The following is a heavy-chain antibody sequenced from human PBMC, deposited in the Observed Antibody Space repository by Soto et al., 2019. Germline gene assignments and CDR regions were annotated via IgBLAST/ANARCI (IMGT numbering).Heavy chain of an antibody. V-gene: IGHV4-30-4*01. CDR3: ARDSRRRADSGTRPLYYFDY. D-gene: IGHD1-26*01. CDR1: GGSIGSGDYY. Sequence: QVQLKESGPGLVKPSQTLSLTCSVSGGSIGSGDYYWSWVRQSPGKGLEWIGYIYYTGYTYYNPSLGRRVTFSVYTSQNQLSLRLSDVTVADTAVYYCARDSRRRADSGTRPLYYFDYWGQGTLVTVSS. J-gene: IGHJ4*02. CDR2: IYYTGYT.